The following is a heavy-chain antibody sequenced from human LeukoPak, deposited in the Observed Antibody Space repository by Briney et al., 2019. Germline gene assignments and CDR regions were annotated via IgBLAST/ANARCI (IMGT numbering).Heavy chain of an antibody. J-gene: IGHJ4*02. CDR1: GYTXTGYY. CDR2: INPNSGGT. D-gene: IGHD3-10*01. V-gene: IGHV1-2*02. Sequence: ASVKVSCKASGYTXTGYYMHWVRQAPGQGLEWMGWINPNSGGTNYAQKFQGRVTMTRDTSISTAYMELSRLRSDDTAVYYCARVGRGVIITYDYWGQGTLVTVSS. CDR3: ARVGRGVIITYDY.